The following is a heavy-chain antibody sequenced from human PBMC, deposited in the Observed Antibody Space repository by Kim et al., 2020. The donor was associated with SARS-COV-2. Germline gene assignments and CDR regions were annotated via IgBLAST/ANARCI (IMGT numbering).Heavy chain of an antibody. D-gene: IGHD5-12*01. CDR2: IDPSDSYT. CDR1: GYSFTSYW. V-gene: IGHV5-10-1*01. J-gene: IGHJ6*02. Sequence: GESLKISCKGSGYSFTSYWISWVRQMPGKGLEWMGRIDPSDSYTNYSPSFQGHVTISADKSISTAYLQWSSLKASDTAMYYCARLGLVATMLDYYYGMDVWGQGTTVTVSS. CDR3: ARLGLVATMLDYYYGMDV.